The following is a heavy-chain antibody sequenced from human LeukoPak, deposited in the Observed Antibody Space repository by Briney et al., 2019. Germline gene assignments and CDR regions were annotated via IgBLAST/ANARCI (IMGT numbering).Heavy chain of an antibody. CDR2: ISYDGSNK. J-gene: IGHJ4*02. D-gene: IGHD5-18*01. CDR1: GFTFSSYA. Sequence: GRSLRLSCAASGFTFSSYAMHWVRQAPGKGLEWVAVISYDGSNKYYADSVKGRFTISRDNSKNTLYLQMNSLRAEDTAVYYCARDPRYSYGCDYWGQGTLVTVSS. V-gene: IGHV3-30*04. CDR3: ARDPRYSYGCDY.